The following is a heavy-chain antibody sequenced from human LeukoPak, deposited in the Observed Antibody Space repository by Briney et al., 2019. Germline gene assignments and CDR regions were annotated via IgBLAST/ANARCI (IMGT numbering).Heavy chain of an antibody. CDR3: ARELGRQQWPDY. D-gene: IGHD6-19*01. V-gene: IGHV1-2*02. CDR1: GYTFTGYY. Sequence: GASVKVSRKASGYTFTGYYMHWVRQAPGQGLEWMGWINPNSGGTNYAQMFQGRVTMTRDTSISTAYMELSRLRSDDTAVYYCARELGRQQWPDYWGQGTLVTVSS. J-gene: IGHJ4*02. CDR2: INPNSGGT.